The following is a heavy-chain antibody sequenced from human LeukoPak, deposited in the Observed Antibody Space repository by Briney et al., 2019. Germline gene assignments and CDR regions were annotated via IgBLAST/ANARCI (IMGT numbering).Heavy chain of an antibody. D-gene: IGHD5-24*01. CDR2: IYYSGST. V-gene: IGHV4-39*07. Sequence: SETLSLTCTVSGGSISSSSYYWGWIRQPPGKGLEWIGSIYYSGSTYYNPSLKSRVTISVDTSKNQFSLKLSSVTAADTAVYYCARDTGEMATKPIDYWGQGTLVTVSS. CDR1: GGSISSSSYY. CDR3: ARDTGEMATKPIDY. J-gene: IGHJ4*02.